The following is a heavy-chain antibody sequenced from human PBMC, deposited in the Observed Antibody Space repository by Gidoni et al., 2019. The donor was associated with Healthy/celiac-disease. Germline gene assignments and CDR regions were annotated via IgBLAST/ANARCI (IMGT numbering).Heavy chain of an antibody. CDR1: GFTFRSYA. J-gene: IGHJ1*01. Sequence: EVQLLESGGGLVQPGGSLRLSCAASGFTFRSYAMSWVRQAPGKGLEWVSAISGSGGSTYYADSVKGRFTISRDNSKNTLYLQMNSLRAEDTAVYYCAKANTAEGPREQYFQHWGQGTLVTVSS. CDR2: ISGSGGST. CDR3: AKANTAEGPREQYFQH. V-gene: IGHV3-23*01. D-gene: IGHD5-18*01.